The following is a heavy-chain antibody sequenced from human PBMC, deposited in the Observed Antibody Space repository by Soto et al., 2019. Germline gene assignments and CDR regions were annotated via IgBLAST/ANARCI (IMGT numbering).Heavy chain of an antibody. V-gene: IGHV3-23*01. CDR1: GFTFSSYA. CDR2: ISGSGGSI. Sequence: GGSLRLSCAASGFTFSSYAMSWVRQAPGKGLEWVSTISGSGGSIHYTDSVKGRFTISRDNSKNTLHLQMISLRAEDTAVYYCAKDHICSGGNCYLEFDSWGQGTLVTVSS. CDR3: AKDHICSGGNCYLEFDS. D-gene: IGHD2-15*01. J-gene: IGHJ5*01.